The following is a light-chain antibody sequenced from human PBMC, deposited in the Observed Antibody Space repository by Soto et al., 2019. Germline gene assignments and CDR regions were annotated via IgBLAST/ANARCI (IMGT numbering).Light chain of an antibody. V-gene: IGLV2-14*01. CDR3: CSFRLSSSPYV. Sequence: VCSSRWPPNTYSRTRTSSDVGAYNYVSWYQQHPGKALKVMIYEVSNRPTGVSNRLSGYKSGNTASLTISGLQAEDEADYYCCSFRLSSSPYVFGTEPKVTVL. J-gene: IGLJ1*01. CDR1: SSDVGAYNY. CDR2: EVS.